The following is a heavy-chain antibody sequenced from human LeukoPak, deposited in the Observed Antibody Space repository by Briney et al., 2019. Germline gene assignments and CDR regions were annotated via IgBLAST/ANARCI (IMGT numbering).Heavy chain of an antibody. Sequence: PGRSLRLSCAASGFTFDDYAMHWVRQAPGKGLEGVSGISWNSGSIGYADSVKGRFIISRDNAKNSLYLQMNSLRAEDTALYYCAKALRSGYYLFDYWGQGTLVTVSS. CDR1: GFTFDDYA. D-gene: IGHD3-22*01. CDR3: AKALRSGYYLFDY. J-gene: IGHJ4*02. CDR2: ISWNSGSI. V-gene: IGHV3-9*01.